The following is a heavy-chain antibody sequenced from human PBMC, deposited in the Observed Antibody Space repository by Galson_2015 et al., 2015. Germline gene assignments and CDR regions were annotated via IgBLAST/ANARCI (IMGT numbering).Heavy chain of an antibody. CDR2: INSDGTTR. J-gene: IGHJ3*02. CDR1: GFTFSTYW. V-gene: IGHV3-74*03. Sequence: SLRLSCAASGFTFSTYWMHWVRQVPGKGLVWVSHINSDGTTRTYADSVKGRFTISRDNAKNTLYLQMNSLRAEDTAVYYCVRAIGSGSGIWGQGTMVTVSS. D-gene: IGHD3-22*01. CDR3: VRAIGSGSGI.